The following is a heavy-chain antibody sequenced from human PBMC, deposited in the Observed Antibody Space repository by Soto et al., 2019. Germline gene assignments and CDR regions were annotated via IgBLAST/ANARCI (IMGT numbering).Heavy chain of an antibody. V-gene: IGHV3-30*14. D-gene: IGHD2-21*02. CDR2: ISYDGSKK. Sequence: GGSLRLSCAASGFTFSSYALNWVRQAPGKGLEWVALISYDGSKKFYADSVKGRFTISRDNSKNTLSLQMNSLRPEDTAVYYCARDDLDNYFPYYGMHVWGQGTTVIVSS. CDR3: ARDDLDNYFPYYGMHV. J-gene: IGHJ6*02. CDR1: GFTFSSYA.